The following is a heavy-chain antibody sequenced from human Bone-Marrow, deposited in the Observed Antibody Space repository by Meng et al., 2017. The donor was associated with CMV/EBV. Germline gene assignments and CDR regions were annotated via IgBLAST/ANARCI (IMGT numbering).Heavy chain of an antibody. Sequence: GESLKISCAASGFTFSDYYMSWTRQAPGKGLEWVSYISSSGSTIYYADSVKGRFTISRDNAKNSLYLQMNSLRAEDTAVYYCAKLPLTPPYGSGTNDAFDIWGQGTMVTVSS. CDR2: ISSSGSTI. V-gene: IGHV3-11*01. CDR1: GFTFSDYY. D-gene: IGHD3-10*01. J-gene: IGHJ3*02. CDR3: AKLPLTPPYGSGTNDAFDI.